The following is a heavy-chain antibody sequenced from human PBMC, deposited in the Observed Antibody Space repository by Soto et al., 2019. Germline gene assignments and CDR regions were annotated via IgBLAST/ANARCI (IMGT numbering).Heavy chain of an antibody. CDR3: AREFPSLSSTWREYFQH. V-gene: IGHV1-3*01. CDR1: GYTFTDYV. D-gene: IGHD6-13*01. J-gene: IGHJ1*01. CDR2: INGGNGKT. Sequence: QVQLVQSGAEVKQPGASVKVSCKASGYTFTDYVMHWVRQAPGQGLEWMGWINGGNGKTKYSQKFQGRLTISRDTSANTVYMELSSLRSEDTAVYYCAREFPSLSSTWREYFQHWGQGTLVIVSS.